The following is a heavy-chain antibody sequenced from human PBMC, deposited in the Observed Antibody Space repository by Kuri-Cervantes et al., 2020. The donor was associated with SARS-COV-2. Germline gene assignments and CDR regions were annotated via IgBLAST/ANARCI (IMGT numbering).Heavy chain of an antibody. D-gene: IGHD6-6*01. J-gene: IGHJ5*02. V-gene: IGHV3-20*04. CDR2: IGWNGENR. Sequence: GGSLRLSCVGSGFMFDDHAMSWVRQVPGKGLEWVSGIGWNGENRRYADSVTGRFTVSRDNAKKSLYLQMNSLGAEDTAWYYCATMRGEYTSSYSDTWGQGTLVTVSS. CDR3: ATMRGEYTSSYSDT. CDR1: GFMFDDHA.